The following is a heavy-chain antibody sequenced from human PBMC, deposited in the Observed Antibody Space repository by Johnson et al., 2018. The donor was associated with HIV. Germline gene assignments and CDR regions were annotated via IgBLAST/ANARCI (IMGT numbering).Heavy chain of an antibody. CDR3: AKDREAWYISRWSPIDAFDI. CDR1: GFTLSHYG. Sequence: QVQLVESGGGVVQPGRSLRLSCAASGFTLSHYGMHWVRQAPGKGLEWVALISYDGSNEYYADSVKGRFTISRDNSKNTLYLQMSSLRAEDTAVYYCAKDREAWYISRWSPIDAFDIWGQGTMVTVSS. D-gene: IGHD6-13*01. J-gene: IGHJ3*02. CDR2: ISYDGSNE. V-gene: IGHV3-30*18.